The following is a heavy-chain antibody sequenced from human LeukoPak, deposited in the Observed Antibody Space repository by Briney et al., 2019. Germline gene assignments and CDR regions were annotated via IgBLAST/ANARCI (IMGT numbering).Heavy chain of an antibody. CDR2: IIPIFGTA. J-gene: IGHJ4*02. Sequence: ASVKVSCKASGGTFSSYAISWVRQAPGQGLEWMGGIIPIFGTANYALKFQGRVTITTDESTSTAYMGLSSLRSEDTAVYYCAIGTEGNYYFDYWGQGTLVTVSS. D-gene: IGHD1-7*01. V-gene: IGHV1-69*05. CDR3: AIGTEGNYYFDY. CDR1: GGTFSSYA.